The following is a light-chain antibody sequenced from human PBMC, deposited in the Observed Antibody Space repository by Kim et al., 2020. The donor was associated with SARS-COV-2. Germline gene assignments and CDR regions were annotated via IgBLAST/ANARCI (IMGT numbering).Light chain of an antibody. CDR2: GAS. J-gene: IGKJ1*01. V-gene: IGKV3-15*01. CDR1: QSVSSY. CDR3: QKYNSWPRT. Sequence: IVMTQSPGTLSVSPGERATLSCRASQSVSSYLAWYQQKPGQAPRLLIYGASTRATGIPAKFTGSGSGTEFTLTISSLQSEDFAIYYCQKYNSWPRTFGQGTKVDIK.